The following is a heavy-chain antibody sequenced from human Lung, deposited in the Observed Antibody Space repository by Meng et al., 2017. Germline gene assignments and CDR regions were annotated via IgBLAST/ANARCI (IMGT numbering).Heavy chain of an antibody. D-gene: IGHD4-11*01. Sequence: QVQLHHVGEGLLKPSETLSLTCVVPGGSFSDYYWSWIRQPPGKGLEWIGEINHSGSTNYNPSLESRATISVDTSQNNLSLKLSSVTAADSAVYYCARGPTTMAHDFDYWGQGTLVTVSS. J-gene: IGHJ4*02. CDR3: ARGPTTMAHDFDY. CDR2: INHSGST. CDR1: GGSFSDYY. V-gene: IGHV4-34*01.